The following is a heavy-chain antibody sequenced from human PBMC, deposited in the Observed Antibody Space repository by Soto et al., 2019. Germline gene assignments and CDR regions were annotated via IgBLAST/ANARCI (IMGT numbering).Heavy chain of an antibody. CDR3: ARLGAFYQALDS. CDR2: IYYAGTT. J-gene: IGHJ4*02. V-gene: IGHV4-59*08. CDR1: GASLSPNY. Sequence: QVQLQESGPGLVKPSETLSLRCSVSGASLSPNYWSWFRQPPGKGLQWIGYIYYAGTTTYNPSLKSRLTISLNTSKNEVSLELTSVTAADTAVYDCARLGAFYQALDSWGQGALVTVSS. D-gene: IGHD2-2*01.